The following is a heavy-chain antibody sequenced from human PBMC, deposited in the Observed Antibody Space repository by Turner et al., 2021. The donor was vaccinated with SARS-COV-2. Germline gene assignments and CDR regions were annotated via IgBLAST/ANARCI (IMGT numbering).Heavy chain of an antibody. CDR3: AKVLGYSSSWYFGGSDY. J-gene: IGHJ4*02. D-gene: IGHD6-13*01. CDR1: GFTFSSYG. Sequence: QVQLVESGGGVVQPGRSLRLSCAASGFTFSSYGMHWVRQAPGKGLEWVAVISYDGSNKYYADSVKGRFTISRDNSKNTLYRQMNSLRAEDTAVYYCAKVLGYSSSWYFGGSDYWGQGTLVTVSS. V-gene: IGHV3-30*18. CDR2: ISYDGSNK.